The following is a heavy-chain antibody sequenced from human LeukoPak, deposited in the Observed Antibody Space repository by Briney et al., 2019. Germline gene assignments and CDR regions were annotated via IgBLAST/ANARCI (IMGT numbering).Heavy chain of an antibody. CDR1: GGSISSGSYY. CDR3: ARVPPYYYYYGMDV. Sequence: SQTLSLTCTVSGGSISSGSYYRSWIRQPAGKGLEWIGRIYTSGSTNYNPSLKSRVTISVDTSKNQFSLKLSSVTAADTAVYYCARVPPYYYYYGMDVWGQGTTVTVSS. J-gene: IGHJ6*02. CDR2: IYTSGST. V-gene: IGHV4-61*02.